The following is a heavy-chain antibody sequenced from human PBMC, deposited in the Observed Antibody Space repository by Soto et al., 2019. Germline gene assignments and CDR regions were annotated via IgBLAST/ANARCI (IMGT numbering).Heavy chain of an antibody. CDR1: GGSMNIYY. V-gene: IGHV4-59*01. CDR2: VRDTGST. J-gene: IGHJ5*02. Sequence: QVQLQESGPGQVKPSETLSLTCTVSGGSMNIYYWTWIRQPPGKGLEWIGYVRDTGSTNYNPSLKSRVTISIDTSRNQFSLSLSSVTAADTAVYFCAPYSPPKKTYDSNPGWFDPWGQGTLVAVSS. D-gene: IGHD3-22*01. CDR3: APYSPPKKTYDSNPGWFDP.